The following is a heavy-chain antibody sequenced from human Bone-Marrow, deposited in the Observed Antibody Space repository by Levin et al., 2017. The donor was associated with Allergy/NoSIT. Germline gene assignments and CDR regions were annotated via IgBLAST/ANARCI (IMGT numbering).Heavy chain of an antibody. V-gene: IGHV3-72*01. J-gene: IGHJ6*02. D-gene: IGHD4/OR15-4a*01. CDR3: SRGPSGTVVSGSPTYDYPMDV. CDR1: GFIFSDHY. CDR2: SRNKVNGYTT. Sequence: GGSLRLSCAAFGFIFSDHYMEWVRQAPGRGLEWVGRSRNKVNGYTTKYAASVEGRFTISRDESKNSMYLQMNILTTEDTAVYYCSRGPSGTVVSGSPTYDYPMDVWGQGTTVTVSS.